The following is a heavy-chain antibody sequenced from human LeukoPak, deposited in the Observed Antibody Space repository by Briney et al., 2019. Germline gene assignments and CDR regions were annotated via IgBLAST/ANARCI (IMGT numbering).Heavy chain of an antibody. CDR2: ITPIFGTA. Sequence: SVKVSCKASGGTFSSYAISWVRQAPGQGLEWMGRITPIFGTANYAQKFQGRVTITTDESTSTAYMELSSLRSEDTAVYYCARDPGSLYFDYWGQGTLVTVSS. CDR1: GGTFSSYA. J-gene: IGHJ4*02. CDR3: ARDPGSLYFDY. V-gene: IGHV1-69*05.